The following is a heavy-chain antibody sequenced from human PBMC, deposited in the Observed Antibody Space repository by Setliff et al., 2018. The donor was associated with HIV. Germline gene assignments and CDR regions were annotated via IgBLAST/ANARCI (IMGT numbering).Heavy chain of an antibody. J-gene: IGHJ6*03. V-gene: IGHV3-23*01. Sequence: GSLRLSCVVSGFTFSSYTMSWVRQAPGKGLEWVSAISGSGGTTYYAESVKGRFTISRDNSKNTLYLQMNSLRAEDTAVYYCARDGGSSPSPVSDYYYYYMDVWGKGTTVTVSS. CDR2: ISGSGGTT. CDR3: ARDGGSSPSPVSDYYYYYMDV. CDR1: GFTFSSYT. D-gene: IGHD1-26*01.